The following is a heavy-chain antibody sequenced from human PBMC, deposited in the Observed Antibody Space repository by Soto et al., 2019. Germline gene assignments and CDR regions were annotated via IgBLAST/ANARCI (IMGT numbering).Heavy chain of an antibody. J-gene: IGHJ6*02. CDR2: IYSGGST. CDR3: AKGQSTHSV. V-gene: IGHV3-53*01. Sequence: PGGSLRLSCAASGFTFSSHWMTWVRQAPGKGLEWVSAIYSGGSTYYADSVKGRFTISRDNSKNTLFLQMNSLRAEDTAVYYCAKGQSTHSVWGQGTTVTVSS. D-gene: IGHD4-4*01. CDR1: GFTFSSHW.